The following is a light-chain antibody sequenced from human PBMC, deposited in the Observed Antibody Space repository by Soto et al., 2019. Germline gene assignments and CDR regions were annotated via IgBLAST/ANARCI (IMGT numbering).Light chain of an antibody. CDR2: KVS. J-gene: IGKJ1*01. CDR3: VQGTHWPRT. V-gene: IGKV2-30*01. Sequence: DVVMTQSPLFLPVTLGQPASISCRSSESLVFSDGNTYLTWLHQRPGQSPRRLIYKVSKRGSGVPDRFSGSGSGTDFTLKISRVEAEDVGLYYCVQGTHWPRTFGQGTKVE. CDR1: ESLVFSDGNTY.